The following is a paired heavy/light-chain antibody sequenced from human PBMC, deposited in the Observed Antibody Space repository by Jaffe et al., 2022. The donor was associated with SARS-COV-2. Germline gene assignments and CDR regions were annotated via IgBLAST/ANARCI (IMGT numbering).Heavy chain of an antibody. V-gene: IGHV3-23*04. CDR1: GFSFSTYA. J-gene: IGHJ5*02. Sequence: EVQLVESGGGLVQPGGSLSLSCAASGFSFSTYAIHWVRQAPGKGLEWVSGVSGSGGSTYYADSVKGRFTISRDNSKNMLYLQMKSLRVEDTAVYYCASSFYYGSGSYRWFEPWGQGTLVTVSS. CDR3: ASSFYYGSGSYRWFEP. CDR2: VSGSGGST. D-gene: IGHD3-10*01.
Light chain of an antibody. J-gene: IGKJ4*01. Sequence: ERVMTQSPATLSVSPGERVTLSCRASQTVASNLAWYQQKPGQAPRLLIYAASTRATGIPLRFSGSGSGTEFTLTISSLQSEDFAVYHCQQYNNWPLTFGGGTKVEIK. CDR2: AAS. V-gene: IGKV3D-15*01. CDR3: QQYNNWPLT. CDR1: QTVASN.